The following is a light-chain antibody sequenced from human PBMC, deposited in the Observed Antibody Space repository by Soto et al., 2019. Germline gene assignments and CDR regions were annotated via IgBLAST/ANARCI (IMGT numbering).Light chain of an antibody. V-gene: IGLV2-14*01. CDR1: SSDVGGYNY. J-gene: IGLJ1*01. Sequence: QSVLTQPASVSGSPGQSITISCTGTSSDVGGYNYVSWYQQHPGKAPKLMIYEVSNRPSGVSNRFSGPKSGNTASLTISGLQAEDEADYYCSSYTSSRYVFGTGTKVTVL. CDR3: SSYTSSRYV. CDR2: EVS.